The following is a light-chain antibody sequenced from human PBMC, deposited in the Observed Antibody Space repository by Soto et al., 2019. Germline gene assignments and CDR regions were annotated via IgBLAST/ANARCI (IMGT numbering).Light chain of an antibody. CDR2: WAS. V-gene: IGKV4-1*01. CDR1: QSLLYSSNSKND. CDR3: QQYLSIPRT. J-gene: IGKJ1*01. Sequence: DIVMTQSPDSLAVSLGERATINCKSSQSLLYSSNSKNDLAWYQRKSGQPPKLLIYWASTRESGVPDRFSGSGSGTDFTLTISSLQADDVAVYYCQQYLSIPRTFGQGTKVEIK.